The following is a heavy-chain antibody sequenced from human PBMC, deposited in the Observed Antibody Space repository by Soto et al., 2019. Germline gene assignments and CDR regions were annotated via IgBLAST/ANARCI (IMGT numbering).Heavy chain of an antibody. V-gene: IGHV3-15*07. J-gene: IGHJ4*02. CDR1: GFTFSNAW. CDR2: IKSKTDGGTT. CDR3: ARDPDKDYYGSGRSLDC. D-gene: IGHD3-10*01. Sequence: GGSLRLSCAASGFTFSNAWMNWVRQAPGKGLEWVGRIKSKTDGGTTDYAAPVKGRFTISRDDSKNTLYLQMNSLRTEDTAVYYCARDPDKDYYGSGRSLDCWGQGTLVTVSS.